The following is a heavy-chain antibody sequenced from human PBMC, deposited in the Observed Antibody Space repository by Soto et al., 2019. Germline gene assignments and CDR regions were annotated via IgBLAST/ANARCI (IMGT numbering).Heavy chain of an antibody. CDR1: GYTFTSYA. CDR2: ISAGNGNT. J-gene: IGHJ6*02. D-gene: IGHD3-22*01. CDR3: ARDGDYYDSSAPSGMDV. Sequence: ASVKVSCKASGYTFTSYAMHWVRQAPGQRLEWMGWISAGNGNTKYSQKFQGRVTITRDTSASTAYMELSSLRSEDTAVYYCARDGDYYDSSAPSGMDVWGQGTTVTVSS. V-gene: IGHV1-3*01.